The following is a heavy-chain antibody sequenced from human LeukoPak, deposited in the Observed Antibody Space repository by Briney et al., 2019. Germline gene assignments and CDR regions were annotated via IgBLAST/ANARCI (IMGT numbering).Heavy chain of an antibody. CDR1: GGSFSGYY. CDR2: INHSGST. J-gene: IGHJ4*02. CDR3: ARARSDPERDYYFDY. V-gene: IGHV4-34*01. Sequence: SETLSLTCAVYGGSFSGYYWSWIRQPPGKGLEWIGEINHSGSTNYNPSLKSRVTISVDTSKNQFSLKLSSVTAADTAVYYCARARSDPERDYYFDYWGQGTLVTVSS. D-gene: IGHD1-1*01.